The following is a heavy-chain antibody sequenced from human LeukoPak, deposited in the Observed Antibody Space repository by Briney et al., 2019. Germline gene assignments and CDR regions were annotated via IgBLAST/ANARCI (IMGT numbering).Heavy chain of an antibody. CDR3: ARVDRDTEFFDY. J-gene: IGHJ4*02. D-gene: IGHD3-16*02. CDR1: GFTFSSYA. CDR2: INSGSLIM. V-gene: IGHV3-48*04. Sequence: GRSLRLSCAASGFTFSSYAMSWVRQAPGKGLEWLSYINSGSLIMYYADSVKGRFTISRDNAKNSLYLQMNSLRAEDTAVYYCARVDRDTEFFDYWGQGTLVTVSS.